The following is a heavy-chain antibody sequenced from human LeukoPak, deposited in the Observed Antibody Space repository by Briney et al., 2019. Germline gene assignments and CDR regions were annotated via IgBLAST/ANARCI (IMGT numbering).Heavy chain of an antibody. CDR1: GGSISSYY. CDR3: ARGHGPIGPYYYYYYMDV. V-gene: IGHV4-4*07. J-gene: IGHJ6*03. Sequence: PSETLSLTCTVSGGSISSYYWSWIRQPAGKGLEWIGRIYTSGSTNYNPSLKSRVTMSVDTSKNQFSLKLSSVTAADTAVYYCARGHGPIGPYYYYYYMDVWGKGTTVIVSS. CDR2: IYTSGST. D-gene: IGHD2-8*01.